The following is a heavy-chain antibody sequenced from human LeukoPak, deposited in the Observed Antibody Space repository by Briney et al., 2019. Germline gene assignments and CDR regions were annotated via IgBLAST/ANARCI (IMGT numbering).Heavy chain of an antibody. CDR3: ARVRHSYGPFGY. Sequence: GGSLRLSCAASGFTFSSYEMNWVRQAPGKGLEWVSYISSSGSTIYYADSVKGRFTISRDNAKNSLYLQMSSLRAEDTAVYYCARVRHSYGPFGYWGEGTLVTVS. V-gene: IGHV3-48*03. J-gene: IGHJ4*02. D-gene: IGHD5-18*01. CDR1: GFTFSSYE. CDR2: ISSSGSTI.